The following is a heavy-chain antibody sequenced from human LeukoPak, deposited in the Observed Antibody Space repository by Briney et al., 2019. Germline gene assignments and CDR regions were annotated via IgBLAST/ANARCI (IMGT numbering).Heavy chain of an antibody. CDR1: GYSFTSYW. CDR2: IYPGDLRV. V-gene: IGHV5-51*01. D-gene: IGHD6-13*01. CDR3: ACRDLTSTWSFP. J-gene: IGHJ5*02. Sequence: GESLKISCQGFGYSFTSYWIGWVRQMPGKGIEWMGVIYPGDLRVRYNPSFQGQVTISVDKSINTAYLQWVSLWASDSAMYYCACRDLTSTWSFPWGQGTLVTVSS.